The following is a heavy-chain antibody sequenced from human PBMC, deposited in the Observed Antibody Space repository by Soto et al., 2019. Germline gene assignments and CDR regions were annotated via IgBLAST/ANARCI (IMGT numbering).Heavy chain of an antibody. CDR1: GGSISSSNW. V-gene: IGHV4-4*02. D-gene: IGHD1-26*01. CDR3: ARPQTGSGSYYDYGMDV. CDR2: IYHSGST. J-gene: IGHJ6*02. Sequence: QVQLQESGPGLVKPSGTLSLTCAVSGGSISSSNWWRWVRQPPGKGLEWIGEIYHSGSTNYNPSLQSRVTISVDKYKNQFSLKLSSVTAADTAVYYCARPQTGSGSYYDYGMDVCGQGTTVTVSS.